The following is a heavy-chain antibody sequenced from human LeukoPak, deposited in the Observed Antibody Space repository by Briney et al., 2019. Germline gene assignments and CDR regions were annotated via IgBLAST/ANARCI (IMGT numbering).Heavy chain of an antibody. CDR3: TRVGLDVYNTPYYFEY. J-gene: IGHJ4*02. Sequence: ASVKVSCKASGGTFSSYAISWVRQAPGQGLEWMGGIIPIFGTANYAQKFQGRVTITADESTSTAYMELSSLRSEDTAVYYCTRVGLDVYNTPYYFEYWGQGTLVTVSS. V-gene: IGHV1-69*01. D-gene: IGHD5-24*01. CDR1: GGTFSSYA. CDR2: IIPIFGTA.